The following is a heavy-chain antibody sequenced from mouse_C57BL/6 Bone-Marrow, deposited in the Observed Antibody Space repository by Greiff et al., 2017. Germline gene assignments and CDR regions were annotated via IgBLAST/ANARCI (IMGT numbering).Heavy chain of an antibody. D-gene: IGHD2-10*01. J-gene: IGHJ2*01. Sequence: QVQLQQSGAELVRPGTSVKVSCKASGYAFTNYLIEWVKQRPGQGLEWIGVINPGSGGTNYNEKFKGKATLTADKSSSTAYMQLSSLTSEDSAVYFCARRSYYRDYFDYWGQGTTLTVSS. V-gene: IGHV1-54*01. CDR3: ARRSYYRDYFDY. CDR1: GYAFTNYL. CDR2: INPGSGGT.